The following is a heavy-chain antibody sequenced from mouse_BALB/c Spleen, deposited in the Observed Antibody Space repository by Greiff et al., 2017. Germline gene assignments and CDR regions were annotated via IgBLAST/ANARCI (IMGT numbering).Heavy chain of an antibody. Sequence: QVQLKQSGPELVRPGESVKISCKGSGYTFTDYAMHWVKQSHAKSLEWIGVISIYYDNTNYNQKFKGKATMTVDKSSSTAYMELARLTSEDSAIYYCARDHYYAMDYWGQGTSVTVSS. CDR3: ARDHYYAMDY. CDR1: GYTFTDYA. CDR2: ISIYYDNT. J-gene: IGHJ4*01. V-gene: IGHV1-67*01.